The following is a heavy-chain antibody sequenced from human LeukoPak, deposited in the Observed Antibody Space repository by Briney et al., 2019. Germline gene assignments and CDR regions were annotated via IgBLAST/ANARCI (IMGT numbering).Heavy chain of an antibody. V-gene: IGHV4-59*01. D-gene: IGHD2-2*01. CDR1: GGSLSGYY. CDR2: IHYSGTI. J-gene: IGHJ4*02. Sequence: PSETLSLTCAVNGGSLSGYYWNWIRRPPGKGLEWIGYIHYSGTINYNPSLKSRVTVSVDTSKNQFSLRLTSVTAADTAVYYCARDASQSGISYAFDSWGQGTLVTVSS. CDR3: ARDASQSGISYAFDS.